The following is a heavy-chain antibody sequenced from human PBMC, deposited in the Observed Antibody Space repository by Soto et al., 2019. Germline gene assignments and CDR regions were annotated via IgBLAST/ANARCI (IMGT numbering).Heavy chain of an antibody. Sequence: TVKVSCKASGGTFSSYAISWVRQAPGQGLEWMGGIIPIFGTANYAQKFQGRVTITADESTSTAYMELSSLRSEDTAVYYCARDIXSSSAFDWEYYYYGMDVWGQGTTVTVPS. CDR2: IIPIFGTA. CDR1: GGTFSSYA. J-gene: IGHJ6*02. V-gene: IGHV1-69*13. D-gene: IGHD6-6*01. CDR3: ARDIXSSSAFDWEYYYYGMDV.